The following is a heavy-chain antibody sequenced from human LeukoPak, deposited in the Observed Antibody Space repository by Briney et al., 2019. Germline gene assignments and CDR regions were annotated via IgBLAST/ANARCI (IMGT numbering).Heavy chain of an antibody. V-gene: IGHV4-34*01. CDR1: GGSFSGYY. J-gene: IGHJ3*02. Sequence: SETLSLTCAVYGGSFSGYYCSWIRQPPGKGLEWIGEINHSGSTNYNPSLKSRVTISVDTSKNQFSLKLSSVTAADTAVYYCARPNYYDSSGYYSAFDIWGQGTMVTVSS. D-gene: IGHD3-22*01. CDR3: ARPNYYDSSGYYSAFDI. CDR2: INHSGST.